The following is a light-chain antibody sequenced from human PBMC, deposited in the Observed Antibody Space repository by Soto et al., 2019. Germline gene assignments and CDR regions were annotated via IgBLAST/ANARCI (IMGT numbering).Light chain of an antibody. CDR2: EVS. CDR3: SSYTVSTDVV. CDR1: TSDFVNYNY. V-gene: IGLV2-14*01. J-gene: IGLJ2*01. Sequence: QSVLTQPASLSGSPGQSVTISCSGTTSDFVNYNYASWYQHHPGKAPQLILFEVSNRPSGVSSRFSGSKSGNTASLIISGLQAEDEAYYYCSSYTVSTDVVFGGGTKVTVL.